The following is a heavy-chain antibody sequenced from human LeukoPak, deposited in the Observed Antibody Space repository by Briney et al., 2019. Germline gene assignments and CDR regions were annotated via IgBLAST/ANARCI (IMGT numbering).Heavy chain of an antibody. CDR1: GYTFTSYY. Sequence: GASVKVSCKASGYTFTSYYMHWVRQAPGQGLEWMGWINPNSGGTNYAQKFQGRVTMTRDTSISTAYMELSRLRSDDTAVYYCARDFPRRPSEYDSSGYSDYWGQGTLVTVSS. V-gene: IGHV1-2*02. CDR2: INPNSGGT. CDR3: ARDFPRRPSEYDSSGYSDY. J-gene: IGHJ4*02. D-gene: IGHD3-22*01.